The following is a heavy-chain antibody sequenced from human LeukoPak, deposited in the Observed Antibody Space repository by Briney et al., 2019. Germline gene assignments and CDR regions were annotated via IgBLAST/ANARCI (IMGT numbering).Heavy chain of an antibody. Sequence: ASVKVSCKASGYAFSTYFMHWLRQAPGQGLEWMGWINTNTGNPTYAQGFTGRFVFSLDTSVSTAYLQISSLEAEVTAVYYCARGMGVATQYWGQGTLVTVSS. D-gene: IGHD5-12*01. J-gene: IGHJ4*02. CDR3: ARGMGVATQY. CDR2: INTNTGNP. CDR1: GYAFSTYF. V-gene: IGHV7-4-1*02.